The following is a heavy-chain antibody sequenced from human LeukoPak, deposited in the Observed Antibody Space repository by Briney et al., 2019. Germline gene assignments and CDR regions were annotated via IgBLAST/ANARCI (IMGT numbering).Heavy chain of an antibody. D-gene: IGHD1-26*01. CDR1: GLSFSTYW. Sequence: PGGSLRLSCAASGLSFSTYWMSWIRRAPGKGLEWVAKIKQDGSEKYYVDSGQGRFTISRDNAKNLLYLQMNSLRVDDTAVFYCARGGSGSYHEVTPYWGQGTLVTVSS. V-gene: IGHV3-7*04. CDR3: ARGGSGSYHEVTPY. J-gene: IGHJ4*02. CDR2: IKQDGSEK.